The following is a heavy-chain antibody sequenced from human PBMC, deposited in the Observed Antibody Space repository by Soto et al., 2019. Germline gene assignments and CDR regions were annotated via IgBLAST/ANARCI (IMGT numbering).Heavy chain of an antibody. J-gene: IGHJ4*02. CDR1: TFIFSTYW. CDR2: IDSDGTRT. Sequence: GGSLRLSCEASTFIFSTYWMHWVRQAPGKGLVWVSRIDSDGTRTDYADSVKGRFSISRDNAKNTLFLQMNSLRAEDTAVYYCATDRAGITVAGLNYWGQGTLVTVSS. D-gene: IGHD6-19*01. CDR3: ATDRAGITVAGLNY. V-gene: IGHV3-74*01.